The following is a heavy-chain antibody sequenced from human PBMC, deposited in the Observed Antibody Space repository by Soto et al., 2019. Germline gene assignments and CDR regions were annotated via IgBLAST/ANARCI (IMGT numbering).Heavy chain of an antibody. Sequence: SETLSLTGTVSGGSISSYYWSWIRQPPGKGLEWIGYIYYSGSTNYNPSLKSRVTISVDTSKNQFSLKLSSVTAADTAVYYCARESGTIFGLGAFDYWGQGTLVTVSS. J-gene: IGHJ4*02. CDR3: ARESGTIFGLGAFDY. V-gene: IGHV4-59*01. CDR1: GGSISSYY. CDR2: IYYSGST. D-gene: IGHD3-3*01.